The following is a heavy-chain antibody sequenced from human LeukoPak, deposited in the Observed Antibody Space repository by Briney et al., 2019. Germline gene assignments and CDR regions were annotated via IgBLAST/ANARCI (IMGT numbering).Heavy chain of an antibody. CDR3: AKCCLAYGGNPSGPDY. CDR1: GFTFSSYG. CDR2: IRYDGSNK. V-gene: IGHV3-30*02. J-gene: IGHJ4*02. D-gene: IGHD4-23*01. Sequence: PGGSLRLSCAASGFTFSSYGMHWVRQAPGKGLEWVAFIRYDGSNKYYADSVEGRFTISRDNSKNTLYLQMNSLRAEDTAVYYCAKCCLAYGGNPSGPDYWGQGTLVTVSS.